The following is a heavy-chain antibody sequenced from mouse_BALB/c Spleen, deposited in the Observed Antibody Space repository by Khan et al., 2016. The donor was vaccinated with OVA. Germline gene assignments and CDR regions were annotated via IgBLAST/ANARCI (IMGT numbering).Heavy chain of an antibody. Sequence: VQLKQSGAELARPGASVKLSCKASGYTFTDYYINWVKQRTGQGLEWIGEISPGSGDTYYNERFKGKATLTADKSSSTAYMQLSSLTSEASAVSFCARRNYFGYTFAYWGQGTLVTVSA. CDR2: ISPGSGDT. J-gene: IGHJ3*01. CDR1: GYTFTDYY. D-gene: IGHD1-2*01. CDR3: ARRNYFGYTFAY. V-gene: IGHV1-77*01.